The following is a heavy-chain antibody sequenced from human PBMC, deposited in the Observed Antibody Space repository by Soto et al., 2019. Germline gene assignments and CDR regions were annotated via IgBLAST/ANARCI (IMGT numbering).Heavy chain of an antibody. D-gene: IGHD2-2*01. CDR3: ARERYCSSTSCSNWFDP. V-gene: IGHV3-11*06. J-gene: IGHJ5*02. Sequence: GGSLRLSCAASGFTFSDYYMSWIRQAPGKGLEWVSYISSSSSYTNYADSVKGRFTISRDNAKNSLYLQMNSLRAEDTAVYYCARERYCSSTSCSNWFDPWGQGTLVTVSS. CDR1: GFTFSDYY. CDR2: ISSSSSYT.